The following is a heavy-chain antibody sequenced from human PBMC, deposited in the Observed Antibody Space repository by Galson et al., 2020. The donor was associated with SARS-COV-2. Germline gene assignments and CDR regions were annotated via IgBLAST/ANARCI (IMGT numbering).Heavy chain of an antibody. Sequence: ASVKVSCKASGYTFTSYGISWVRQAPGQGLEWMGWISAYNGNTNYAQKFQGRVTMTTDTSTGTVYMELGSLMSDDTALYYCARGGAGRRIDYWGQGTLVAGSS. CDR2: ISAYNGNT. CDR1: GYTFTSYG. J-gene: IGHJ4*02. V-gene: IGHV1-18*04. D-gene: IGHD2-15*01. CDR3: ARGGAGRRIDY.